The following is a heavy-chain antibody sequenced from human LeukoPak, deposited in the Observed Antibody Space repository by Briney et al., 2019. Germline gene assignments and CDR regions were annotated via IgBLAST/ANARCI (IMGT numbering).Heavy chain of an antibody. D-gene: IGHD5-24*01. CDR3: AREGGDGYNLAFDY. J-gene: IGHJ4*02. CDR1: GFTFSSYA. V-gene: IGHV4-59*01. Sequence: SGGSLRLSCAASGFTFSSYAMSWVRQAPGKGLEWIGYIYYSGSTNYNPSLKSRVTISVDTSKNQFSLKLSSVTAADTAVYYCAREGGDGYNLAFDYWGQGTLVTVSS. CDR2: IYYSGST.